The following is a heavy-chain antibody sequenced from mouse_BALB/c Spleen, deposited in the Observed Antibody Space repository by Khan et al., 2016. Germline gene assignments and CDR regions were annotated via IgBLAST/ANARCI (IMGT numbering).Heavy chain of an antibody. D-gene: IGHD1-2*01. CDR1: GYSITSDYA. J-gene: IGHJ3*01. CDR3: ACTTATTWFAY. Sequence: EVQLQESGPGLVKPSQSLSLTCTVTGYSITSDYARNWIRQFPGNKLEWMGYISYSGSTNYNPSLKSRISITRDTSTNQSFLQFNSLTTEDTATYYCACTTATTWFAYWCRGTLVTVSA. V-gene: IGHV3-2*02. CDR2: ISYSGST.